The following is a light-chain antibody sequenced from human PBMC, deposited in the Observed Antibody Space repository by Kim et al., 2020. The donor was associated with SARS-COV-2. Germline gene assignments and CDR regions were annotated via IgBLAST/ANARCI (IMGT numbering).Light chain of an antibody. CDR3: YSTDSSGNHRV. V-gene: IGLV3-10*01. Sequence: SYELTQPPSVSVSPGQTARITCSGDALPKKYAYWYQQKSGRAPVLVIYEDIKRPSGIPERFSGSSSGTMATLTISGAQVEDEADYYCYSTDSSGNHRVFGGGTQLTVL. J-gene: IGLJ3*02. CDR2: EDI. CDR1: ALPKKY.